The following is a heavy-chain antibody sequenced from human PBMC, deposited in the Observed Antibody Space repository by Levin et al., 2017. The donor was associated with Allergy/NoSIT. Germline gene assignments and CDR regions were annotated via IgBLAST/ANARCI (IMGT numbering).Heavy chain of an antibody. D-gene: IGHD4-11*01. CDR1: GFTFSSYS. Sequence: GGSLRLSCAASGFTFSSYSMNWVRQAPGKGLEWVSYISSSIRFLSYAASFTFRFTISRDNAKNSLYLQMNSLRAEDTAVYYCASNPYSNPFDYWGQGTLVTVSS. V-gene: IGHV3-48*01. J-gene: IGHJ4*02. CDR2: ISSSIRFL. CDR3: ASNPYSNPFDY.